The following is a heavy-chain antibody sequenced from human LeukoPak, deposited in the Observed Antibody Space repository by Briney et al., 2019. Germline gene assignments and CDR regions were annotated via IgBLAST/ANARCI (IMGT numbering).Heavy chain of an antibody. CDR1: GFTFSSYA. J-gene: IGHJ4*02. Sequence: GGSLRLSCAASGFTFSSYAMSWVRQAPGKGLEWVSAISGSGGSTYYADSVKGRFTISGDKAKNSLYLQMNSLRVEDTAVYYCARDYKYAFDNWGQGTLVTVSS. CDR3: ARDYKYAFDN. CDR2: ISGSGGST. D-gene: IGHD5-24*01. V-gene: IGHV3-23*01.